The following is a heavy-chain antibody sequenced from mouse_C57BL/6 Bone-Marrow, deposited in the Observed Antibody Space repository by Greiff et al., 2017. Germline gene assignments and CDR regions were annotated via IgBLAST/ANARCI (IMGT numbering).Heavy chain of an antibody. J-gene: IGHJ1*03. V-gene: IGHV1-72*01. CDR3: ARGPWYYGSSYDWYFDV. D-gene: IGHD1-1*01. CDR2: IDPNSGGT. Sequence: VQLQQPGAELVKPGASVKLSCKASGYTFTSYWMHWVKQRPGRGLEWIGRIDPNSGGTKYNEKFKSKATLTVDKPSSTAYMQLSSLTSGDSAVYYCARGPWYYGSSYDWYFDVWGTGTTVTVSS. CDR1: GYTFTSYW.